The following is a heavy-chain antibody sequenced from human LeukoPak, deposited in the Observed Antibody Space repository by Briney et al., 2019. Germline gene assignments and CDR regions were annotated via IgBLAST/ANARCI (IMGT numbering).Heavy chain of an antibody. V-gene: IGHV1-2*02. CDR2: INPNSGGT. J-gene: IGHJ4*02. CDR3: AIMVTTTNIDY. CDR1: GYTFTNYY. Sequence: ASVKVSCKASGYTFTNYYMHWVRQAPGQGLEWMGWINPNSGGTNYAQKFQGRVTMTRDTSISTAYMELSMLRSDDTAVYYCAIMVTTTNIDYWGQGTLVTVSS. D-gene: IGHD5-18*01.